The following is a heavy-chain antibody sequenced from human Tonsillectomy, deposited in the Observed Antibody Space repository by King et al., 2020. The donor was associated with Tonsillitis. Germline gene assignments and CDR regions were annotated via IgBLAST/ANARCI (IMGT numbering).Heavy chain of an antibody. CDR3: ATTSGPGGTFDF. Sequence: VQLVESGGGLVQPGGSLRLSCAASGITFSSHWMSWVRQTPGKGLEWVANIKQDGSEKYYVDSVKGRFTISRDNAKNSLYLHMNSLRAEDMAVYYCATTSGPGGTFDFWGQGTMVTVSS. CDR1: GITFSSHW. D-gene: IGHD3-16*01. CDR2: IKQDGSEK. V-gene: IGHV3-7*03. J-gene: IGHJ3*01.